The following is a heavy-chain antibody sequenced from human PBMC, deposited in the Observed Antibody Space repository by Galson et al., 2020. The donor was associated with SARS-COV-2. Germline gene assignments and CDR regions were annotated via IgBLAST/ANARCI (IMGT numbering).Heavy chain of an antibody. Sequence: GGSLRLSCAASGFTFSSYAMHWVRQAPGKGLEWVAVISYDGSNKYYADSVKGRFTISRDNSKNTLYLQMNSLRAEDTAVYYCASEGVVVAATEYFQHWGQGTLVTVPS. CDR1: GFTFSSYA. CDR3: ASEGVVVAATEYFQH. V-gene: IGHV3-30*04. CDR2: ISYDGSNK. J-gene: IGHJ1*01. D-gene: IGHD2-15*01.